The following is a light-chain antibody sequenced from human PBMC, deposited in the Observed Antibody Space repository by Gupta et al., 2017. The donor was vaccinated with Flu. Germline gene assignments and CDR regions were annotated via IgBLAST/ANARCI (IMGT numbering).Light chain of an antibody. CDR1: SSDVGSYNL. Sequence: QSDLTQPAPVYGSPGQSITISCTGTSSDVGSYNLVSWYQQHPGKAPKLMIYEGSKRPSGVSNRFSGSKSGNTASLTIAGLQAEDEADYYCCSDAGSSVFGGGTKLTVL. CDR3: CSDAGSSV. V-gene: IGLV2-23*01. CDR2: EGS. J-gene: IGLJ2*01.